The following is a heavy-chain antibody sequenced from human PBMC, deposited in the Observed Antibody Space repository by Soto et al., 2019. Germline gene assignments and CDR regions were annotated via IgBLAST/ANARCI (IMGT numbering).Heavy chain of an antibody. CDR2: ISYDGSNK. J-gene: IGHJ6*02. V-gene: IGHV3-30-3*01. CDR3: ARGKGSGWYADYYYGMDV. CDR1: GFTFSSYA. Sequence: QVQLVESGGGVVQPGRSLRLSCAASGFTFSSYAMHWVRQAPGKGLEWVAVISYDGSNKYYADSVKGRFTISRDNAKNSLYLQMNSLRAEDTAVYYCARGKGSGWYADYYYGMDVWGQGTTVTVSS. D-gene: IGHD6-19*01.